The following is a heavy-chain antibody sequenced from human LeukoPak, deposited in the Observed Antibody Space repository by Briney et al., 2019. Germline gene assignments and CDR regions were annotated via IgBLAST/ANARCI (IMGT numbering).Heavy chain of an antibody. CDR2: IYTSGST. V-gene: IGHV4-4*07. D-gene: IGHD3-22*01. J-gene: IGHJ4*02. CDR3: ARDAPYYYDSSGLSHYFDY. Sequence: SETLSLTCSVSGASISNYYWSWIRQPAGKGLEWIGRIYTSGSTNYNPPLKSRVTMSVDTSKNQFSLKLSSVTAADTAVYYCARDAPYYYDSSGLSHYFDYWGQGTLVTVSS. CDR1: GASISNYY.